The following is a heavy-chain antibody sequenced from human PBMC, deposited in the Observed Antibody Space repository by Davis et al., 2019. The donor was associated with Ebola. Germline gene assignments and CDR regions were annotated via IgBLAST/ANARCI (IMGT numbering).Heavy chain of an antibody. CDR2: IKQDGSEK. D-gene: IGHD1-26*01. V-gene: IGHV3-7*03. J-gene: IGHJ4*02. Sequence: GESLKISCAASGFTVSSNYMSWVRQAPGKGLEWVANIKQDGSEKYYVDSVKGRFTISRDNAKNSLYLQMNSLRAEDTAVYYCARDSHPRSGSYGRGDYWGQGTLVTVSS. CDR1: GFTVSSNY. CDR3: ARDSHPRSGSYGRGDY.